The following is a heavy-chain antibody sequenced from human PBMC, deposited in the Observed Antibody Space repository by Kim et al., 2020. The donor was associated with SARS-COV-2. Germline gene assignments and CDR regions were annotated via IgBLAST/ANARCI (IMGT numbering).Heavy chain of an antibody. D-gene: IGHD3-10*01. V-gene: IGHV4-39*07. Sequence: SETLSLICTVSGDFISSSSYYWGWIRQPPGKGLEWIGSIYYSESTSYNPSLKSRVTISVDTSKNQFSLSLSSVTAADTAVYYCARMVYYGSGTYYPFDYWGQGTLVTVSS. CDR1: GDFISSSSYY. J-gene: IGHJ4*02. CDR2: IYYSEST. CDR3: ARMVYYGSGTYYPFDY.